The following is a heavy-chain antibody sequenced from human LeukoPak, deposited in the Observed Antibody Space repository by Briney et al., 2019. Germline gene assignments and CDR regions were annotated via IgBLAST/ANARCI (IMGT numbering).Heavy chain of an antibody. Sequence: VASVKVSCKASGGTFSSYAISWVRQAPGQGLEWMGRIIPIFGTANYAQKLQGRVTITTDESTSTAYMELSSLRSEDTAVYYCAIRRSGSSSWVYFDYWGQGTLVTASS. CDR3: AIRRSGSSSWVYFDY. CDR1: GGTFSSYA. J-gene: IGHJ4*02. CDR2: IIPIFGTA. D-gene: IGHD6-13*01. V-gene: IGHV1-69*05.